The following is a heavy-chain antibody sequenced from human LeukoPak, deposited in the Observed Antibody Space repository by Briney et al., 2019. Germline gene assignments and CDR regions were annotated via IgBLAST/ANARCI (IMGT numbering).Heavy chain of an antibody. CDR3: ARGILWWRSNRNWFDP. D-gene: IGHD2-21*01. CDR1: GGSFSGYY. J-gene: IGHJ5*02. CDR2: INHGGST. Sequence: SETLSLTCAVSGGSFSGYYWSWIRQPPGKGLEWIGEINHGGSTNYNPSLKSRVTISVDTSKNQFSLKLSSVTAADTAVYYCARGILWWRSNRNWFDPWGQGTLVTVSS. V-gene: IGHV4-34*01.